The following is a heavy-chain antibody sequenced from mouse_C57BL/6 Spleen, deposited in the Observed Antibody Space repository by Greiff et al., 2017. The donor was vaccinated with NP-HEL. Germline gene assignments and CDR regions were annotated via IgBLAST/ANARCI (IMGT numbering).Heavy chain of an antibody. CDR3: ARDDEYDWYFDV. Sequence: EVKLQESGPGLVKPSQSLSLTCSVTGYSITSGYYWNWIRQFPGNKLEWMGYISYDGSNNYNPSLKNRISITRDTSKNQFFLKLNSVTTEDTATYYCARDDEYDWYFDVWGTRTTVTVSS. CDR1: GYSITSGYY. V-gene: IGHV3-6*01. J-gene: IGHJ1*03. CDR2: ISYDGSN. D-gene: IGHD5-1*01.